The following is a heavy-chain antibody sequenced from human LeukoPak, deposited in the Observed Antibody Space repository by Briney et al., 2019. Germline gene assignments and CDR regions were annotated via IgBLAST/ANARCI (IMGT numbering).Heavy chain of an antibody. Sequence: SETLSLTCTVSGDSISSSSYYWGWVRQPPGKGLEWIGDIYYSGSSYYRPSLKRRVTISLDTSKNQFSLKLRSVTAADTAVYYCARRRYYDSTGFLDWGQGSLVSVSS. D-gene: IGHD3-22*01. J-gene: IGHJ1*01. CDR1: GDSISSSSYY. CDR2: IYYSGSS. CDR3: ARRRYYDSTGFLD. V-gene: IGHV4-39*01.